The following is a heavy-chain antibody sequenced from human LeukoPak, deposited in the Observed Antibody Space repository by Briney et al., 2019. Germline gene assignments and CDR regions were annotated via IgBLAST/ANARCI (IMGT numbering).Heavy chain of an antibody. CDR1: GYTFTSYD. J-gene: IGHJ4*02. Sequence: ASVKASCKASGYTFTSYDINWVRQATGQGLEWMGWMNPNSGNTGYAQKFQGRVTMSRNTSISTAYMELSSLRSEDTAVYYCARGRSWYSSSWLGYWGQGTLVTVSS. V-gene: IGHV1-8*01. D-gene: IGHD6-13*01. CDR3: ARGRSWYSSSWLGY. CDR2: MNPNSGNT.